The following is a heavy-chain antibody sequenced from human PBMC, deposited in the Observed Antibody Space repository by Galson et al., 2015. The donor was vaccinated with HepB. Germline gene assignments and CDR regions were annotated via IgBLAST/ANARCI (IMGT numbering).Heavy chain of an antibody. J-gene: IGHJ4*02. V-gene: IGHV3-74*01. CDR3: ARVRPGTFTFLGN. D-gene: IGHD6-13*01. CDR2: INSDESSS. CDR1: GFTFSGHW. Sequence: SLRLSCAASGFTFSGHWMHWVRQAPGKGLIWVSRINSDESSSSHADYVKGRFTISRDDAKNTLYLQLNSLRAEDTAIYDCARVRPGTFTFLGNWGQGTLVTVSS.